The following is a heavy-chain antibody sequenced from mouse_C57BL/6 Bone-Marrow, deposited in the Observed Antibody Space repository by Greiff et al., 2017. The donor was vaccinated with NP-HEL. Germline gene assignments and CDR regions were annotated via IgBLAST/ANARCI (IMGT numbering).Heavy chain of an antibody. V-gene: IGHV4-1*01. CDR2: INPDSSTI. J-gene: IGHJ2*01. Sequence: EAGGVDFSRYWMSWARRAPGKGLEWIGEINPDSSTINYAPSLKDKFIISRDNAKNTLYLQMSKVRSEDTALYYCARRGDWAYYFDYWGQGTTLTVSS. CDR1: GVDFSRYW. D-gene: IGHD4-1*01. CDR3: ARRGDWAYYFDY.